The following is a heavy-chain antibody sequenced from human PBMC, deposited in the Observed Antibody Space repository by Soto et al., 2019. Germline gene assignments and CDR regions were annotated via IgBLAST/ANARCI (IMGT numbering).Heavy chain of an antibody. J-gene: IGHJ6*03. CDR2: MYNTGST. CDR3: ARDLWGYCGADCYPLEV. D-gene: IGHD2-21*02. V-gene: IGHV4-59*01. Sequence: SETLSLTCTVSGGSISSYYWSWIRQPPGKGLEWIGYMYNTGSTIYNPSLKSRVTISVDTSKNQFSLKLNSVTAADTAVYYCARDLWGYCGADCYPLEVWGKGTTVT. CDR1: GGSISSYY.